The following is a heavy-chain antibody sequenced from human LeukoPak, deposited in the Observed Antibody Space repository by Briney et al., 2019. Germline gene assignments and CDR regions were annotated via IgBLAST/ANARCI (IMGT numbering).Heavy chain of an antibody. Sequence: GGSLRLSCAASGFTFSSYGMHWVRQAPGKGLEWVAVISYDGSNKYYADSVKGRFTISRDNSKNTLYLQMNSLRAEDTAVYYCAREGGVWGSWEYYFDYWGQGTLVTVSS. J-gene: IGHJ4*02. CDR1: GFTFSSYG. D-gene: IGHD3-16*01. V-gene: IGHV3-30*03. CDR3: AREGGVWGSWEYYFDY. CDR2: ISYDGSNK.